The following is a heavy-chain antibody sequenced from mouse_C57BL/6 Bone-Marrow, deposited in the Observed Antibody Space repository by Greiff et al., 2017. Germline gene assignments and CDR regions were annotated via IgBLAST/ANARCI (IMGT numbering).Heavy chain of an antibody. CDR3: TRRALCYGSSCAMDY. V-gene: IGHV1-64*01. J-gene: IGHJ4*01. Sequence: QVQLQQPGAELVKPGASVKLSCKASGYTFTTYWMHWVKQRPGQGLEWIGMIHPNGGSTNYNEKFKGKATLTVDKSSSTAYMQLSILTSEDSAVYYCTRRALCYGSSCAMDYWGQGTSVTVSA. D-gene: IGHD1-1*01. CDR2: IHPNGGST. CDR1: GYTFTTYW.